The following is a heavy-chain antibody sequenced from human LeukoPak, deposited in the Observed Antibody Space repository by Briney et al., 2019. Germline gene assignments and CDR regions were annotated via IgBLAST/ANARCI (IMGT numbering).Heavy chain of an antibody. CDR1: VGSFSGYY. CDR3: ARGEDIVLVPAAMRFDP. D-gene: IGHD2-2*01. CDR2: INHTGST. Sequence: SRTLSLTCAVYVGSFSGYYWSWIPQPPGKGLEWSGEINHTGSTNYNTSLKSRVTISVYTSKNQFSLKLSSVIAADTAVYYCARGEDIVLVPAAMRFDPWGQGTLVTVS. J-gene: IGHJ5*02. V-gene: IGHV4-34*01.